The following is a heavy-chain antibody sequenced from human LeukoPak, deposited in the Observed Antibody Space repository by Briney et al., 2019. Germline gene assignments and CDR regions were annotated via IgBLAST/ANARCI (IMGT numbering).Heavy chain of an antibody. CDR1: GYTFKIYA. J-gene: IGHJ2*01. D-gene: IGHD5-24*01. V-gene: IGHV1-18*01. CDR2: ISAYHGNT. Sequence: GASVKLSCKGSGYTFKIYAISWVRQAPGQGLEWMGWISAYHGNTNYAQNFQGRVTMTTGTSTSTLYMHLRSLTSDDTAVYYCARTPGGNNVGMATGFDLWGRGTLVTVSS. CDR3: ARTPGGNNVGMATGFDL.